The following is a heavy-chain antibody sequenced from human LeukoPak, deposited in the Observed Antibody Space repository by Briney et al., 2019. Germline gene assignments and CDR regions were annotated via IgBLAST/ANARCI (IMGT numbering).Heavy chain of an antibody. CDR1: GFTFSRYS. J-gene: IGHJ6*03. CDR3: ARVPNYYMDV. Sequence: PGGSLRLYCAASGFTFSRYSMNWVRQAPGKGLEWVSSISSSSSYIYYADSVKGRFTISRDNAKNSLYLQMNSLRAEDTAVYYCARVPNYYMDVWGKGTTVTVSS. V-gene: IGHV3-21*01. CDR2: ISSSSSYI.